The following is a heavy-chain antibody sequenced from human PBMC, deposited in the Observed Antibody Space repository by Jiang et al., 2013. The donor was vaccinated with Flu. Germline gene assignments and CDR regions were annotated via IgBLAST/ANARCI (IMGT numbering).Heavy chain of an antibody. D-gene: IGHD2-15*01. Sequence: GPGLVKPSETLSLTCTVSGGSISSSSYYWGWIRQPPGKGLEWIGSIYYSGSTYYNPSLKSRVTISVDTSKNQFSLKLSSVTAADTAVYYCARHGGDIVVVVAADFKYYFDYWGQGTLGHRLL. V-gene: IGHV4-39*01. CDR3: ARHGGDIVVVVAADFKYYFDY. J-gene: IGHJ4*02. CDR1: GGSISSSSYY. CDR2: IYYSGST.